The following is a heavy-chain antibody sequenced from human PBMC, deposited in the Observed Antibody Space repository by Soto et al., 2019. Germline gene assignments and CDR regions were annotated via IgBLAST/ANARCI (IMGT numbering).Heavy chain of an antibody. CDR1: GYTFTSYY. J-gene: IGHJ4*02. D-gene: IGHD2-21*02. Sequence: ASVKVSCKASGYTFTSYYMNWVRQAPGQGLEWLGIINPSGGYTTYAQRFLGRVTMTSDTSTSTVHMELGSLTSEDTAGYYCDRGGGIVVVPARYAHWARGTLVPVS. CDR2: INPSGGYT. V-gene: IGHV1-46*03. CDR3: DRGGGIVVVPARYAH.